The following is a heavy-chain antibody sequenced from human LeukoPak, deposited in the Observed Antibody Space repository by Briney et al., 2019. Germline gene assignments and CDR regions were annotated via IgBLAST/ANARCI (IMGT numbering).Heavy chain of an antibody. CDR3: ARFRFYYSDGQADSLDL. D-gene: IGHD3-10*01. V-gene: IGHV3-48*01. CDR2: ISSSGSTI. J-gene: IGHJ3*01. Sequence: GGSLRLSCAASGFTFRTSGMSWVRQAPGKGLEWVSYISSSGSTIYYADSVKGRFTISRDNGKNSLYLQMNSLRAEDTAVYYCARFRFYYSDGQADSLDLWGQGTKVTVTS. CDR1: GFTFRTSG.